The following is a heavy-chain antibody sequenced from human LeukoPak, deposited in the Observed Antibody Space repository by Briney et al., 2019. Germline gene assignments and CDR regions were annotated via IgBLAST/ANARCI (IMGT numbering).Heavy chain of an antibody. J-gene: IGHJ4*02. CDR1: GFTFSDDV. D-gene: IGHD3-9*01. Sequence: GGSLRLSCAASGFTFSDDVMSWVRQAPGKGLEWVSYINHAATVIYYADSVKGRFTISRDNARNSLYLQMNSLRDEDTGVYYCARDNDWAFHYWGQGTLVTVSS. CDR2: INHAATVI. CDR3: ARDNDWAFHY. V-gene: IGHV3-48*02.